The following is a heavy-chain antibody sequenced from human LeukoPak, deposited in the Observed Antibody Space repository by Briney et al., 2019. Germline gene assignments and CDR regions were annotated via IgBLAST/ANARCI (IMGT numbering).Heavy chain of an antibody. CDR3: ASDYYDSSGIDY. CDR2: ISSSSSTI. D-gene: IGHD3-22*01. J-gene: IGHJ4*02. V-gene: IGHV3-48*01. CDR1: GFTFSSYS. Sequence: PGGXLRLSCAASGFTFSSYSMNWVGQAPGKGLEWVSYISSSSSTIYYADSVKGRFTISRDNAKNSLYLQMNSLRAEDTAVYYCASDYYDSSGIDYWGQGTLVTVSS.